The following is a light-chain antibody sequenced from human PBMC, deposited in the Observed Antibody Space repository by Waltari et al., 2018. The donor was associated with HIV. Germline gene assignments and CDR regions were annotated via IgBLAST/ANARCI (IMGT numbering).Light chain of an antibody. CDR3: QSYDSGLRM. J-gene: IGLJ3*02. Sequence: QSVLTQPPSVSGAPGQRVTISCTGSSSNIGANSDVHWYQQPPGRAPKLLIYNVNNRPSGVPDRFSGSKSGTSASLVITGLQAEDEADYYCQSYDSGLRMFGGGTKLTVL. CDR2: NVN. V-gene: IGLV1-40*01. CDR1: SSNIGANSD.